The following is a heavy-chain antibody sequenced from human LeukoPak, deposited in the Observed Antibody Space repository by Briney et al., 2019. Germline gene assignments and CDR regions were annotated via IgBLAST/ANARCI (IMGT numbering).Heavy chain of an antibody. CDR3: ARHYIAAAGTYDY. CDR1: GYSFTSYW. Sequence: GESLKISCQGSGYSFTSYWISWVRQMPGKGLEWMGRIDPSDSYTNYSPSFQGHVTISADKSISTAYLQWSSLKASDTAMYYCARHYIAAAGTYDYWGQGTLVTVSS. CDR2: IDPSDSYT. V-gene: IGHV5-10-1*01. J-gene: IGHJ4*02. D-gene: IGHD6-13*01.